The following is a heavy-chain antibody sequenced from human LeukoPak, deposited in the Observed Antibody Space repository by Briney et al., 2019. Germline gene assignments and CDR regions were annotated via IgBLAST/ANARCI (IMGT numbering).Heavy chain of an antibody. D-gene: IGHD3-22*01. CDR1: GGSISSGNYY. Sequence: SETLSLTCTVSGGSISSGNYYWSWIRQPAGKGLEWIGRIFTSGSTNYNPSLKSRVTMSIDTSKNQFSLKLSSVTAADTAVYYCARVRKQYYYDSSGYYGSKGDAFDIWGQGTMVTVSS. CDR3: ARVRKQYYYDSSGYYGSKGDAFDI. CDR2: IFTSGST. J-gene: IGHJ3*02. V-gene: IGHV4-61*02.